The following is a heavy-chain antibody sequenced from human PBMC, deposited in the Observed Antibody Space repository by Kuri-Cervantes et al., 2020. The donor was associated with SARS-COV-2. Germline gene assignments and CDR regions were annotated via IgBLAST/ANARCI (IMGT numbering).Heavy chain of an antibody. V-gene: IGHV3-30*03. J-gene: IGHJ4*02. CDR3: ARARVGVFDF. Sequence: GGSLRLSCAASGFTFSSYGMHWVRQAPGKGLGWVAMISSDGSNKNYADSVKGRFTISRDNSKNTLYLQINSLRTEDTAVFYCARARVGVFDFWGQGALVTVSS. CDR2: ISSDGSNK. D-gene: IGHD2-21*01. CDR1: GFTFSSYG.